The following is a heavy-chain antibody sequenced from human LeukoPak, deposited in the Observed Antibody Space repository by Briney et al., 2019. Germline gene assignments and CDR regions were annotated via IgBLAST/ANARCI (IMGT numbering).Heavy chain of an antibody. V-gene: IGHV4-38-2*02. D-gene: IGHD3-10*01. CDR3: ASMVRGVILRY. CDR1: GGSVSSDYY. J-gene: IGHJ4*02. Sequence: LETLSLTCTVSGGSVSSDYYWGWIRQPPGKGLEWIGSICSGGNTCYNPSLKSRVTISVDTSMNQFSLKLSSVTAADTAVYYCASMVRGVILRYWGQGTLVTVSS. CDR2: ICSGGNT.